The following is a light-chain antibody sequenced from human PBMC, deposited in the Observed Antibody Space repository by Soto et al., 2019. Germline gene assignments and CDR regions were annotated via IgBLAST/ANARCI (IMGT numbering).Light chain of an antibody. Sequence: QSALAQPASLSGSPGQSITISCTGTSSDIGAYDYVSWFQQHPGKAPKLMISEVNNRPSGVSNRFSGSKSGNTAYLTISGLQVEDEDEYFCFSFTPTSTLVVGTGNKVTV. CDR3: FSFTPTSTLV. J-gene: IGLJ1*01. CDR1: SSDIGAYDY. V-gene: IGLV2-14*01. CDR2: EVN.